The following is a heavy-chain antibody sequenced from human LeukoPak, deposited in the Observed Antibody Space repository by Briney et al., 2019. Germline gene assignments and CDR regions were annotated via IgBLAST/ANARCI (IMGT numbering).Heavy chain of an antibody. Sequence: TLSLTCTVSGGSISSGGYYWSWIRQPPGKGLEWIGYIYYSGSTYYNPSLKSRVAISVDTSKNQFSLKLSSATAADTAVYYCARETSLTRIDYWGQGTLVTVSS. CDR3: ARETSLTRIDY. CDR1: GGSISSGGYY. D-gene: IGHD3-9*01. CDR2: IYYSGST. V-gene: IGHV4-31*03. J-gene: IGHJ4*02.